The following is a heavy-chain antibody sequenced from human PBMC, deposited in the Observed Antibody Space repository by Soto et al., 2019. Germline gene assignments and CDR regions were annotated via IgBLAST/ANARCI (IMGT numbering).Heavy chain of an antibody. D-gene: IGHD4-17*01. J-gene: IGHJ4*02. CDR1: GFTFSSYG. V-gene: IGHV3-33*01. CDR2: IWYDGSNK. CDR3: ARHDYGDYDLGY. Sequence: QVQLVESGGGVAQPGRSLRLSCAASGFTFSSYGMHWVRQAPGKGLEWVAVIWYDGSNKYYADSVKGRFTISRDNSKNTLYLQMNSLRAEDTAVYYCARHDYGDYDLGYWGQGTLVTVSS.